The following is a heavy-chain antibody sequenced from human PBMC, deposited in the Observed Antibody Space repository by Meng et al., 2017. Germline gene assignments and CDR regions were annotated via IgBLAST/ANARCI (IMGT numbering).Heavy chain of an antibody. V-gene: IGHV1-2*06. CDR2: IDPKSDNT. CDR1: GYTFAAYW. D-gene: IGHD6-13*01. J-gene: IGHJ4*02. CDR3: ARDEDISAAGYLLGDF. Sequence: VQLIESGPEEKKPGASVKVSCKASGYTFAAYWIQGVRQAPGQGLEWMGRIDPKSDNTHYAQKFQGRVTMTRDTSISTAYMELSGLRSDDTAVYYCARDEDISAAGYLLGDFWGQGTLVTVSS.